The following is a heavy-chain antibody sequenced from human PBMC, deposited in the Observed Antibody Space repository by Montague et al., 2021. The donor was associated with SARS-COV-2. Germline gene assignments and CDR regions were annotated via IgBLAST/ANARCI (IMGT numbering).Heavy chain of an antibody. Sequence: TLSLTCTVSGGSISSGSYYWSWIRQPAGKGLERIGRIYTSGSTNYNPPLKSRVTISVDTSKNQFSLKLSSVTAADTAVYYCARDRPPVATTFYYYYYGMDVWGQGTTVTVSS. J-gene: IGHJ6*02. D-gene: IGHD5-12*01. CDR3: ARDRPPVATTFYYYYYGMDV. CDR1: GGSISSGSYY. V-gene: IGHV4-61*02. CDR2: IYTSGST.